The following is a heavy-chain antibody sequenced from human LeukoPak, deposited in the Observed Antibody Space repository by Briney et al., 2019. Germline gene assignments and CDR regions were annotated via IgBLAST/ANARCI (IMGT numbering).Heavy chain of an antibody. J-gene: IGHJ4*02. CDR3: ARDDRYSYGYSQSGHFDY. Sequence: NPGGSLRLSCAASGFTFSSYSMNWVRQAPGKGLERVSSISSSSSYIYYADSVKGRFTISRDNAKTSLYLQTNSLRAEDTAVYYCARDDRYSYGYSQSGHFDYWGQGILVTVSS. D-gene: IGHD5-18*01. CDR2: ISSSSSYI. CDR1: GFTFSSYS. V-gene: IGHV3-21*01.